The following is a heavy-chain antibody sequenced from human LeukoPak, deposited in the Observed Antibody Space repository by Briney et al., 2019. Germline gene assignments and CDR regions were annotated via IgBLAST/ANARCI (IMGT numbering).Heavy chain of an antibody. CDR3: ARGHSNYPYYYYGMDV. CDR1: GGSFSGYY. D-gene: IGHD4-11*01. J-gene: IGHJ6*02. V-gene: IGHV4-34*01. Sequence: SETLSLTCAVYGGSFSGYYWSWIRQPPGKGLEWIGEINHSGSTNYNPSLKSRVTISVDTSKNQFSLKLSSVTAADTAVYYCARGHSNYPYYYYGMDVWGQGTTVTVSS. CDR2: INHSGST.